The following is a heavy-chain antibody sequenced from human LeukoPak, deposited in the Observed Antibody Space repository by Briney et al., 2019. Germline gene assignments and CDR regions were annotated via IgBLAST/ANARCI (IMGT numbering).Heavy chain of an antibody. J-gene: IGHJ4*02. V-gene: IGHV3-23*01. D-gene: IGHD5-18*01. Sequence: GGSLRLSCAASGFTFGMYAMSWVRQAPGKGLEWVSTLSGSGGSTYYADSVKGRFTISGDESKNTLSLQMNSLRAEDTAVYYCAREDTAMVVIDYWGQGTLVTVSS. CDR2: LSGSGGST. CDR3: AREDTAMVVIDY. CDR1: GFTFGMYA.